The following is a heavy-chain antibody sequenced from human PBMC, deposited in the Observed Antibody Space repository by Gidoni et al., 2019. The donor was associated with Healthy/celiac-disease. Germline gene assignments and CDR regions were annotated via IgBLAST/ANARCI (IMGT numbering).Heavy chain of an antibody. V-gene: IGHV4-59*01. CDR2: IYYSGST. CDR3: ARGPWELPTFDY. J-gene: IGHJ4*02. CDR1: GGSISSYY. D-gene: IGHD1-26*01. Sequence: QVQLQESGPGLVKPSETLSLTCTVSGGSISSYYWSWIRQPPGKGLEWIGYIYYSGSTNYNPSLKSRVTISVDTSKNQFSLKLSSVTAADTAVYYCARGPWELPTFDYWGQGTLVTVSS.